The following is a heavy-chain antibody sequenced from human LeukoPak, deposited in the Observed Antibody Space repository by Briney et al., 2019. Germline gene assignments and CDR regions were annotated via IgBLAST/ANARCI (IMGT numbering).Heavy chain of an antibody. CDR3: ARHSNYDLFAFQI. D-gene: IGHD3-3*01. CDR1: RFTLSSYW. Sequence: GGSLRLSCAASRFTLSSYWIHWVRQAPGKGLVWVSHINSDGTNTNYADSVKGRFTISRDNAKNTLYLQMNGLRAEDTAVYYCARHSNYDLFAFQIWGQGTMVTVAS. CDR2: INSDGTNT. V-gene: IGHV3-74*01. J-gene: IGHJ3*02.